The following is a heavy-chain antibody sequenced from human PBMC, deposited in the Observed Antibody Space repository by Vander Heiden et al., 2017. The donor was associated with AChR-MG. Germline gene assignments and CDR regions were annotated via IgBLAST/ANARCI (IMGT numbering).Heavy chain of an antibody. J-gene: IGHJ4*02. V-gene: IGHV3-30-3*01. CDR2: ISYDGSNK. CDR3: ARDVEDIVVVVAASGYFDY. CDR1: GFTFSSYA. D-gene: IGHD2-15*01. Sequence: QVQLVESGGGVVQPGRSLRLSCAASGFTFSSYAMHWVRQAPGKGLEWVAVISYDGSNKYYADSVKGRFTISRDNSKNTLYLQMNSLRAEDTAVYYCARDVEDIVVVVAASGYFDYWGQGTLVTVSS.